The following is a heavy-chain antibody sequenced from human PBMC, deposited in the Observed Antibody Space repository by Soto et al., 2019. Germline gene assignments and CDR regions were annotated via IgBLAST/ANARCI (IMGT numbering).Heavy chain of an antibody. V-gene: IGHV3-30*18. CDR1: GFTFSSYG. CDR2: ISYDGSNK. D-gene: IGHD3-22*01. J-gene: IGHJ4*02. CDR3: AKDPSMN. Sequence: QVQLVESGGGVVQPGRSLRLSCAAAGFTFSSYGMHWVRQAPGKGLEWVAVISYDGSNKYYADAVKGRFTISRDNSKNKLYLQMNSLRAEDTAVYYCAKDPSMNWGQGTLVTVSS.